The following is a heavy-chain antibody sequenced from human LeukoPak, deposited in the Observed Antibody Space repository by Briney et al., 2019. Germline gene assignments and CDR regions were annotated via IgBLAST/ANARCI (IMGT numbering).Heavy chain of an antibody. J-gene: IGHJ3*02. D-gene: IGHD5-12*01. Sequence: ASVKVSCKASGYTFTGYYMHWVRQAPGQGLEWMGWINPNSGGTNYAQKFQGRVTMTRDTSIITAYMELSRLRSDDTAVYYCARVPYSGYDDVAFDIWGQGTMVTVSS. CDR3: ARVPYSGYDDVAFDI. CDR1: GYTFTGYY. V-gene: IGHV1-2*02. CDR2: INPNSGGT.